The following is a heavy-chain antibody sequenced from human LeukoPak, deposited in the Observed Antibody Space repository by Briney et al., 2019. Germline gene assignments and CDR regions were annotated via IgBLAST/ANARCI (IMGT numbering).Heavy chain of an antibody. J-gene: IGHJ5*02. CDR3: ATDRPHNCFDP. V-gene: IGHV1-46*01. Sequence: ASVKVSCKASGYAFAAYYIHWVRQAPGRGLEWVGLINPSDGSTRYAQKFQGRVTMTRDASTSTIYIDLNNLGSDDTAIYYGATDRPHNCFDPWGQGSLVTVSS. CDR1: GYAFAAYY. CDR2: INPSDGST.